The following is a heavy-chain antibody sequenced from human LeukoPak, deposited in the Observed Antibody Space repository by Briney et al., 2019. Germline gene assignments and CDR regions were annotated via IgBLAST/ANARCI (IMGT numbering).Heavy chain of an antibody. CDR2: ISGSGGST. D-gene: IGHD2-2*01. CDR1: GFTFSSYA. J-gene: IGHJ4*02. V-gene: IGHV3-23*01. Sequence: GGSLRLSCAASGFTFSSYAMSWVRQAPGKGLEWVSAISGSGGSTYYADSVKGRFTISRDNSKNTLYLQMNSLRAEDTAVYYCAKDGSSTSQRPWYFDYWGQGTQVTVAS. CDR3: AKDGSSTSQRPWYFDY.